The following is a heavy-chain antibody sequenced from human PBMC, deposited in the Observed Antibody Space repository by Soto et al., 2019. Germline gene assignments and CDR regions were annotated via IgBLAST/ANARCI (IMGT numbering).Heavy chain of an antibody. J-gene: IGHJ4*02. Sequence: EVQLVESGGGLVQPGGSMRLSCAASGFTVSSKYRSWVRQAPGKGLEWVSVIYSGGSTYYADSVKGRFTISRHNSKNTLYLQMNSLRAEDTAVYYCAREGAGTDYWGQGTLVTVSS. CDR3: AREGAGTDY. V-gene: IGHV3-53*04. CDR1: GFTVSSKY. CDR2: IYSGGST. D-gene: IGHD1-1*01.